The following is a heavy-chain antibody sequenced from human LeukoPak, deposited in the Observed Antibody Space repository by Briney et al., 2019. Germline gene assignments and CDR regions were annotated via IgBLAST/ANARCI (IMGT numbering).Heavy chain of an antibody. Sequence: PGGSLRLSCAASGFTFSDYYMSWIRQAPGKGLEWVALIFFDGDNKYYADSVKGRFTISRDNSKNTLYLQVNSLTPEDTALYFCAKDETSGGTWGGPIDYWGQGTLVAVSS. J-gene: IGHJ4*02. V-gene: IGHV3-30*18. CDR1: GFTFSDYY. D-gene: IGHD2-15*01. CDR3: AKDETSGGTWGGPIDY. CDR2: IFFDGDNK.